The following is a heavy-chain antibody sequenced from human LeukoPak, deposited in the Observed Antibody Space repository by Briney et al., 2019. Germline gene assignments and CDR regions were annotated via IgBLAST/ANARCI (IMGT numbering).Heavy chain of an antibody. Sequence: GGSLRLSCAASGFTFSSYSMNWVRQAPGEGLEWDSSISSSSSYIYYADSVKSRFTISRDNAKNSLYLQMNSLRAEDTAVYYCARDPTAVAGTSDYWGQGTLVTVSS. CDR2: ISSSSSYI. D-gene: IGHD6-19*01. CDR3: ARDPTAVAGTSDY. J-gene: IGHJ4*02. V-gene: IGHV3-21*01. CDR1: GFTFSSYS.